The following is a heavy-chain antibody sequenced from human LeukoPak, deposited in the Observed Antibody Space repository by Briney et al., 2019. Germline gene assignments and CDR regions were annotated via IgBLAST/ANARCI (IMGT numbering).Heavy chain of an antibody. V-gene: IGHV4-34*01. CDR2: INHSGST. CDR3: ARGPMAVAPPDADY. J-gene: IGHJ4*02. D-gene: IGHD6-19*01. CDR1: GGSFSGYY. Sequence: SETLSLTCAVYGGSFSGYYWSWIRQPPGKGLEWIGEINHSGSTNYNPSLKSRVTISVNTSKNQFSLKLSSVTAADTAVYYCARGPMAVAPPDADYWGQGTLVTVSS.